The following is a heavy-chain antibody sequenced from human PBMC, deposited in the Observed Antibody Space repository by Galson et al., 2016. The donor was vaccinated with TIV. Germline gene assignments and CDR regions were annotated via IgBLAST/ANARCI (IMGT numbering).Heavy chain of an antibody. CDR1: GLAVGKNY. Sequence: SLRLSCASSGLAVGKNYMTWVRQAPGKGLEWVALISDSGKTYYSESVRGRFTISRDNSRNTLYLQMNRLRAEDTGVYYCARDRYFDASGYYYYYYGMDVWGQGTTVTVSS. D-gene: IGHD3-22*01. V-gene: IGHV3-66*03. CDR3: ARDRYFDASGYYYYYYGMDV. J-gene: IGHJ6*02. CDR2: ISDSGKT.